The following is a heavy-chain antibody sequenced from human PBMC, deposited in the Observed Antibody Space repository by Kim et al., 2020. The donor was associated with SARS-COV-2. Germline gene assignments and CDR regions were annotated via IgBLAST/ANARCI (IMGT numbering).Heavy chain of an antibody. J-gene: IGHJ4*01. CDR2: IGGSGDAI. CDR3: ARDSFFLGGTYYHYF. D-gene: IGHD1-7*01. V-gene: IGHV3-48*02. CDR1: GFDFSIYS. Sequence: GGSLRLSCVASGFDFSIYSMNWVRQAPGGGLEWLSYIGGSGDAIHYADSVKGRFTISRDNAKNALYLQMSSLRDEDTAVYYCARDSFFLGGTYYHYF.